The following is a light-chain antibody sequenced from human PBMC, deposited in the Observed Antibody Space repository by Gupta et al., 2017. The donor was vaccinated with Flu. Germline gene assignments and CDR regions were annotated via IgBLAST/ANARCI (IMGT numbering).Light chain of an antibody. CDR1: RNVNSW. Sequence: DIQMTQSPSTLAASVGDSVPLPCLACRNVNSWLPWYQQRPGKSPTLLIYEVSTLHTGVPSRFSGSGSGSEFTLTITRLQPHDLATYYCLQGDMWPRTFGQGTKVEIK. CDR3: LQGDMWPRT. V-gene: IGKV1-5*03. J-gene: IGKJ1*01. CDR2: EVS.